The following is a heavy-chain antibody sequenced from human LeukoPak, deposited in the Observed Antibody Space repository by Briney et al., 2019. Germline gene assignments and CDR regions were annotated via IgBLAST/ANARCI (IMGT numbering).Heavy chain of an antibody. V-gene: IGHV3-15*01. CDR3: TTVGATTMFLGY. Sequence: GGSLRLSCAASGLTFSKVWMSWVRQAPGKGLEWVGRIKSKSYGGSTDYAAPVKGRFTISRGDSKNTLYLQMNDLKTEDTAVYYCTTVGATTMFLGYWGQGTLVTVSS. CDR2: IKSKSYGGST. CDR1: GLTFSKVW. D-gene: IGHD1-26*01. J-gene: IGHJ4*02.